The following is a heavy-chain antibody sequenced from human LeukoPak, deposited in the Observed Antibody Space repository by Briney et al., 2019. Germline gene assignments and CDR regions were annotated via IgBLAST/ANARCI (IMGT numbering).Heavy chain of an antibody. V-gene: IGHV3-7*01. CDR3: ARGRSGYDYRGLYYYYYYYMDV. CDR1: GFTFSSYW. CDR2: IKQDGSEK. Sequence: GGSLRLSCAASGFTFSSYWMSWVRQAPGKGLEWVANIKQDGSEKYYVDSVKGRFTISRDNAKNSLYLQMSSLRAEDTAVYYCARGRSGYDYRGLYYYYYYYMDVWGKGTTVTVSS. D-gene: IGHD5-12*01. J-gene: IGHJ6*03.